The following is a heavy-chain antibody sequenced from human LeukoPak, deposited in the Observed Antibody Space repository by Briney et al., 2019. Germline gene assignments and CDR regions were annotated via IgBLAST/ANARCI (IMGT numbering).Heavy chain of an antibody. CDR3: ARHGGSYLSSWDY. CDR2: IYYSGST. D-gene: IGHD1-26*01. CDR1: GGSISSYY. J-gene: IGHJ4*02. V-gene: IGHV4-59*08. Sequence: SETLSLTCTVSGGSISSYYWSWIRQPPGKGLERIGYIYYSGSTNYNPSLKSRVTISVDTSKNQFSLKLSSVTAADTAVYYCARHGGSYLSSWDYWGQGTLVTVSS.